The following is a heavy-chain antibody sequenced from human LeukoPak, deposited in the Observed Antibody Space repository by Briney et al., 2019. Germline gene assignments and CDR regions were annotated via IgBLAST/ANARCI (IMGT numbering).Heavy chain of an antibody. J-gene: IGHJ4*02. Sequence: PSETLSLTCTVSGGSISSYYWSRIRQPPGKGLEWIGYIYSSGSTNYNPSLKSRVTISVDTSKNQFSLKLSSVTAADTAVYYCARDLRRRGFDYWGQGTLVTVSS. D-gene: IGHD3-10*01. V-gene: IGHV4-59*01. CDR2: IYSSGST. CDR3: ARDLRRRGFDY. CDR1: GGSISSYY.